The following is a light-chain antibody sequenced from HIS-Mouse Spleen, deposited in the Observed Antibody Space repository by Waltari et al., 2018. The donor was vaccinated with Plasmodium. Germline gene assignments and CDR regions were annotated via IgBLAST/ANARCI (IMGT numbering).Light chain of an antibody. V-gene: IGLV2-14*01. Sequence: QSALTQPASVSGSPGQSITISCTGTSSDVGGYNYVSWYQQHPGKAPKLMIYEVSNRPSGVSKRFSGYKSGNTASLTISGLQAEDEADYYCSSYTSSSTVVFGGGTKLTVL. CDR3: SSYTSSSTVV. J-gene: IGLJ2*01. CDR1: SSDVGGYNY. CDR2: EVS.